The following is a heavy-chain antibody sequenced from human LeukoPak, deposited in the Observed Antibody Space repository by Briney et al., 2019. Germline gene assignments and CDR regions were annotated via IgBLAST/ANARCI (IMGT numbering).Heavy chain of an antibody. CDR3: AKDVGNYYDSSGHYLMRSCMDV. D-gene: IGHD3-22*01. CDR2: ISYDAGNT. J-gene: IGHJ6*03. CDR1: GFTFSSYG. V-gene: IGHV3-30*18. Sequence: LTGGSLRLSCAASGFTFSSYGMHWVRQAPGKGLEWVAVISYDAGNTYHGDSVKGRFTISRDNSKNTLYLQMNSLRAEDTAVYYCAKDVGNYYDSSGHYLMRSCMDVWGKGTTVTVYS.